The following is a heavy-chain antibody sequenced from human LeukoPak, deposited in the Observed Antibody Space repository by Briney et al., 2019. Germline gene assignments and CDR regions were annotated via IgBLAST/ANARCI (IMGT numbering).Heavy chain of an antibody. CDR1: GYTFTGYY. CDR3: ARTSGSYYEIDY. J-gene: IGHJ4*02. Sequence: ASVKVSCKASGYTFTGYYMHWVRQAPGQGLEWMGWINPNSGGTNYAQKFQGRVTMSRDTSISTAYMELSRLRSDDTAVYYCARTSGSYYEIDYWGQGTLVTVSS. V-gene: IGHV1-2*02. D-gene: IGHD1-26*01. CDR2: INPNSGGT.